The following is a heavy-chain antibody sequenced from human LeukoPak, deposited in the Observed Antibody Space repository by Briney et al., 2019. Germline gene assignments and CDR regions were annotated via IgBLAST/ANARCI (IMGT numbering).Heavy chain of an antibody. CDR2: ISSSSSYI. Sequence: GGSLRLSCAASGFTFSSYAMSWVRQAPGKGLEWVSSISSSSSYIYYADSVKGRFTISRDNAKNSLYLQMNSLRAEDTAVYYCARDSLVRALGAFDIWGQGTMVTVSS. CDR3: ARDSLVRALGAFDI. V-gene: IGHV3-21*01. J-gene: IGHJ3*02. CDR1: GFTFSSYA. D-gene: IGHD3-10*01.